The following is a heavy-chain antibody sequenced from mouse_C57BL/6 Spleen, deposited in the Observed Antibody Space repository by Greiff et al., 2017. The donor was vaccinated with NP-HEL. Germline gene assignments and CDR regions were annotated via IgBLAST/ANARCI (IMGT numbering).Heavy chain of an antibody. CDR2: IYPGEGDT. Sequence: VQLQQSGAELVKPGASVKISCKASGYAFSSYWMNWVKQRPGKGLEWIGQIYPGEGDTNYNGKFKGKATLTADKSSSTAYMQLSSLTAEDSAVYFCAREGNYGSFAYWGQGTLVTVSA. D-gene: IGHD1-1*01. J-gene: IGHJ3*01. CDR1: GYAFSSYW. CDR3: AREGNYGSFAY. V-gene: IGHV1-80*01.